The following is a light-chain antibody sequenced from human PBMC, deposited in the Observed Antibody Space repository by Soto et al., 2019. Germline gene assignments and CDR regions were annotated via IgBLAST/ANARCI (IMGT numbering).Light chain of an antibody. Sequence: QSALTQPASVSGSPGQSITISCTGGNSDVGGYNFVSWYQQHPGKVPKLIICDVYNRPSGVSNRFSGSKSGNTASLTISGLQAEDEADYYCSSYRTGSTLVFGTGTKLTVL. CDR2: DVY. CDR3: SSYRTGSTLV. J-gene: IGLJ1*01. CDR1: NSDVGGYNF. V-gene: IGLV2-14*03.